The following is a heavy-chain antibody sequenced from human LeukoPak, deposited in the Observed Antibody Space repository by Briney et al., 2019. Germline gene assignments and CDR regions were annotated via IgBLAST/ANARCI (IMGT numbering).Heavy chain of an antibody. V-gene: IGHV4-59*12. CDR3: ARGVGGYANGMDV. CDR2: IYYSGST. Sequence: PSETLSLTCTVSGGSISSYYWSWIRQPPGKGLEWIGYIYYSGSTNYNPSLKSRVTISVDTSKNQFSLKLSSVTAADTAVYYCARGVGGYANGMDVWGQGTTVTVSS. D-gene: IGHD1-26*01. J-gene: IGHJ6*02. CDR1: GGSISSYY.